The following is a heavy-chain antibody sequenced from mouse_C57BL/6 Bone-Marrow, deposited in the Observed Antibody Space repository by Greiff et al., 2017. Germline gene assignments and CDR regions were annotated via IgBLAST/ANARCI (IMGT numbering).Heavy chain of an antibody. CDR2: IYPGSGST. D-gene: IGHD1-1*01. CDR3: ARRATVVAHWYFDV. V-gene: IGHV1-55*01. J-gene: IGHJ1*03. CDR1: GYTFTSYW. Sequence: VQLQQPGAELVKPGASVKMSCKASGYTFTSYWITWVKQRPGQGLEWIGDIYPGSGSTNYNEKFKSKATLTVDTSSSTAYMQLSSLTSEDSAVYYCARRATVVAHWYFDVWGTGTTVTVSS.